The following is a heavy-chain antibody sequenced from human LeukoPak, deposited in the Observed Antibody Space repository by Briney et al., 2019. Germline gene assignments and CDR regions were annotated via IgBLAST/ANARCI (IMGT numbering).Heavy chain of an antibody. J-gene: IGHJ2*01. CDR3: ARDMAVRGEAYWYFDL. V-gene: IGHV4-30-2*01. CDR2: IYHSGST. CDR1: GGSFSGYY. Sequence: SETPSLTCAVYGGSFSGYYWSWIRQPPGKGLEWIGYIYHSGSTYYNPSLKSRVTISVDRSKNQFSLKLSSVTAADTAVYYCARDMAVRGEAYWYFDLWGRGTLVTVSS. D-gene: IGHD3-10*01.